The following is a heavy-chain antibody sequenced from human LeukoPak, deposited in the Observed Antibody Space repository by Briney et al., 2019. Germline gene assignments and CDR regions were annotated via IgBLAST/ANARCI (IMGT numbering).Heavy chain of an antibody. J-gene: IGHJ5*02. CDR1: GGSISSRSYY. CDR3: ARRPVALGFDP. V-gene: IGHV4-39*01. CDR2: IYYSGST. Sequence: SETLSLTCTVSGGSISSRSYYWGWIRQAPGKGLEWIGSIYYSGSTYYNPSLKSRVTISVDTSKNQFSLKLSSVTAADTAVYYCARRPVALGFDPWGQGTLVTVSS. D-gene: IGHD4-23*01.